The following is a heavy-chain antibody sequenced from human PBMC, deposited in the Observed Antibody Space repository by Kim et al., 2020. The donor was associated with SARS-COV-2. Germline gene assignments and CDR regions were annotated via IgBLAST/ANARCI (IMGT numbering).Heavy chain of an antibody. V-gene: IGHV3-23*01. D-gene: IGHD3-3*01. Sequence: GGSLRLSCAASGFTFSSYAMSWVRQAPGKGLEWVSAISGSGGSTYYADSVKGRFTISRDNSKNTLYLQMNSLRAEDTAVYYCAKEVTIFGVVTRTSYFDYWGQGTLVTVSS. CDR1: GFTFSSYA. J-gene: IGHJ4*02. CDR2: ISGSGGST. CDR3: AKEVTIFGVVTRTSYFDY.